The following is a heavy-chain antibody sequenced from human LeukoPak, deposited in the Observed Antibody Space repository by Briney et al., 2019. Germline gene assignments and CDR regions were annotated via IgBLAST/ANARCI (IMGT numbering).Heavy chain of an antibody. CDR1: GGSISSYY. CDR2: IYYSGST. V-gene: IGHV4-59*01. D-gene: IGHD2-15*01. CDR3: ASLDCSGGSCYPRY. J-gene: IGHJ4*02. Sequence: SSETLSLTCTVSGGSISSYYWSWIRQPPGKGLEWIGYIYYSGSTNYNPSLKSRVTISVDASKNQFSLKLSSVTAADTAVYYCASLDCSGGSCYPRYWGQGTLVTVSS.